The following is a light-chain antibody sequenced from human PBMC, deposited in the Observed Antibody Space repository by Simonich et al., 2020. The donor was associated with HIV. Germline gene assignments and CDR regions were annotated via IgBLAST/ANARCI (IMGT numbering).Light chain of an antibody. CDR2: KIS. CDR3: MQALQTPLT. CDR1: QSLVYSEGNTY. J-gene: IGKJ4*01. Sequence: DVVMTQSPLSLPVTFGQPASISCRSSQSLVYSEGNTYLNWFQQRPGQSPRRLIYKISNWDSGVPDIFSGSGSGTDFTLKISRVEAEDVGVYYCMQALQTPLTFGGGTKVEIK. V-gene: IGKV2D-30*01.